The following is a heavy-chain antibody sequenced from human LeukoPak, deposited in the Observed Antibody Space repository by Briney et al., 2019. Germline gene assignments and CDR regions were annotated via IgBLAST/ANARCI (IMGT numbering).Heavy chain of an antibody. CDR2: IYYTGRT. J-gene: IGHJ4*02. V-gene: IGHV4-59*01. D-gene: IGHD2-21*02. CDR3: AKITFHGDSVL. CDR1: GGPISVDY. Sequence: SETLSLTCIVSGGPISVDYWNWIRQAPGKGLEWIGYIYYTGRTNYNPSLASRLTISIDTSKSQFSLRLTSVTAADTAVYYCAKITFHGDSVLWGQGSLVTVSS.